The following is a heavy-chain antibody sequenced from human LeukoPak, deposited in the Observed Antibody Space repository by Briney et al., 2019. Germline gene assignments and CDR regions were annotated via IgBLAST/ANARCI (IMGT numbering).Heavy chain of an antibody. V-gene: IGHV4-61*02. CDR2: IYTSGST. J-gene: IGHJ4*02. Sequence: SETLSLTCTASGGSISSGSYYWGCIRQPAGKEREWIGRIYTSGSTNYNPSLKSRVTISVDTPKNQFSLKLSSVTAADTAVYYCARGMVAGTGYWGQGTLVTVSS. CDR1: GGSISSGSYY. D-gene: IGHD6-19*01. CDR3: ARGMVAGTGY.